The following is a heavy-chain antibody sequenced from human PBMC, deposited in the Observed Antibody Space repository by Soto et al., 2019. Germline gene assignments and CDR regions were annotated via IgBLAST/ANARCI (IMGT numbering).Heavy chain of an antibody. V-gene: IGHV4-30-2*01. CDR2: IYHSGST. Sequence: SETLSLTCAISGAPITWGDYSWSWIRQPPGKGLEWIGYIYHSGSTYYNPSLKSRVTISVDRSKNQFSLKLSSVTTADTAVYYCARDGRYCSSTSCPADAFDIWGQGTMVTVSS. CDR1: GAPITWGDYS. CDR3: ARDGRYCSSTSCPADAFDI. D-gene: IGHD2-2*01. J-gene: IGHJ3*02.